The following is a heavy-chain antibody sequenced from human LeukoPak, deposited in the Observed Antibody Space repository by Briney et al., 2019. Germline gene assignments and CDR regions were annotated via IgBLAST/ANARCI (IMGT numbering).Heavy chain of an antibody. CDR2: INHSGST. Sequence: SETLSLTCAVYGGSFSGYYWSWIRRPPGKGLEWIGEINHSGSTNYNPSLKSRVTISVDTSKNQFSLKLSSVTAADTAVYYCARGSGGYYYDSSGYETFDIWGQGTMVTVSS. CDR3: ARGSGGYYYDSSGYETFDI. V-gene: IGHV4-34*01. D-gene: IGHD3-22*01. J-gene: IGHJ3*02. CDR1: GGSFSGYY.